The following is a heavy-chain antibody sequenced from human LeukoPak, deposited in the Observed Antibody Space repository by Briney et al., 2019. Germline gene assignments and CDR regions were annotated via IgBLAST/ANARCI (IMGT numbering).Heavy chain of an antibody. D-gene: IGHD3-3*01. CDR1: GFTFSSYA. V-gene: IGHV3-64*01. CDR2: ISSNGGST. J-gene: IGHJ5*02. CDR3: ASLPYDFWSGSNWFDP. Sequence: GGSLRLSCAASGFTFSSYAMHWVRQAPGKGLEYVSAISSNGGSTYYANSVKGRFTISRDNSKNTLYLQMGSLRAEDMAVYYCASLPYDFWSGSNWFDPWGQGTLVTVSS.